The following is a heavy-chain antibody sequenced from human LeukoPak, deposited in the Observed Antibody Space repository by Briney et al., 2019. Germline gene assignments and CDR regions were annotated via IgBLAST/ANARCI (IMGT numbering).Heavy chain of an antibody. CDR2: IYYSGST. CDR3: ARVADGYRFSYGMDV. D-gene: IGHD5-24*01. J-gene: IGHJ6*02. Sequence: SETLSLTCTVSGGSISSYYWSWIQQPPGKGLEWIGYIYYSGSTNYNPSLKSRVTISVDTSKNQFSLKLSSVTAADTAVYYCARVADGYRFSYGMDVWGQGTTVTVSS. CDR1: GGSISSYY. V-gene: IGHV4-59*01.